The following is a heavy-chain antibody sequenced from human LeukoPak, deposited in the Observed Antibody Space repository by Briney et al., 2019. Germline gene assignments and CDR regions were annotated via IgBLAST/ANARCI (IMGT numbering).Heavy chain of an antibody. Sequence: SVKVSCKASGGTFSSYAISWVRQAPGQGLEWMGRIIPILGIANYAQKFQGRVTITADKPTSTAYMELSSLRSEDTAVYYCAGGDSGYEFPVWGQGTLVTVSS. CDR3: AGGDSGYEFPV. D-gene: IGHD5-12*01. CDR1: GGTFSSYA. V-gene: IGHV1-69*04. J-gene: IGHJ4*02. CDR2: IIPILGIA.